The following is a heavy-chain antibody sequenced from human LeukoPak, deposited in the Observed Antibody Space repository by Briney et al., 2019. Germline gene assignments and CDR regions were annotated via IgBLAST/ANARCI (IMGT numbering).Heavy chain of an antibody. J-gene: IGHJ4*02. CDR3: ARESVFGYYDSSGYYSPFDY. CDR1: GFTFSSYW. Sequence: GGSLRLSCAASGFTFSSYWMSWVRQAPGKGLEWVANIKQDGSEKYYVDSVKGRFTISRDNAKNSLYLQMNSLRAEDTAVYYCARESVFGYYDSSGYYSPFDYWGQGTLVTVSS. CDR2: IKQDGSEK. D-gene: IGHD3-22*01. V-gene: IGHV3-7*01.